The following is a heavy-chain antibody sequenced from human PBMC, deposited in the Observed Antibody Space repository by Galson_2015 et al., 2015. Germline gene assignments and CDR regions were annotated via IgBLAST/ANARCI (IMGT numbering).Heavy chain of an antibody. CDR1: GYTFTSYA. CDR3: ARGGIVVVVAASALNWFDP. J-gene: IGHJ5*02. D-gene: IGHD2-15*01. V-gene: IGHV1-3*01. Sequence: CKASGYTFTSYAMHWVRQAPGQRLEWMGWINAGNGNTECSQKFQGRVTITRDTSASTAYMELSSLRSEDTAVYYCARGGIVVVVAASALNWFDPWGQGTLVTVSS. CDR2: INAGNGNT.